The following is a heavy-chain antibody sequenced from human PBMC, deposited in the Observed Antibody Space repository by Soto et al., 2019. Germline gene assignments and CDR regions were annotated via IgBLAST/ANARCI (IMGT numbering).Heavy chain of an antibody. V-gene: IGHV1-8*01. J-gene: IGHJ5*02. CDR3: ARDSSVAGTGWFEP. CDR2: MNPNSGNT. Sequence: ASVKVSCKASGYTFTSYDINWVRQATGQGLEWMGWMNPNSGNTGYAQKFQGRVTMTRNTSISTAYMELSSMRSEDTAVYYCARDSSVAGTGWFEPWGQGRLINVSS. CDR1: GYTFTSYD. D-gene: IGHD6-13*01.